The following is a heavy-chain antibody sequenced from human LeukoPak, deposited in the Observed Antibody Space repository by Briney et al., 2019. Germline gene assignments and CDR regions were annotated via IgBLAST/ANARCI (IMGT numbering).Heavy chain of an antibody. CDR1: GGSISSSSYY. Sequence: PSETLSLTCTVSGGSISSSSYYWGWIRQPPGKGLEWIGSIYYSGSTYYNPSLKSRVTISVDTSKNRFSLKLSSVTAADTAVYYCARQGSGKIGARRYNWFDLWGQGTLVTVSS. D-gene: IGHD3-10*01. CDR3: ARQGSGKIGARRYNWFDL. V-gene: IGHV4-39*07. J-gene: IGHJ5*02. CDR2: IYYSGST.